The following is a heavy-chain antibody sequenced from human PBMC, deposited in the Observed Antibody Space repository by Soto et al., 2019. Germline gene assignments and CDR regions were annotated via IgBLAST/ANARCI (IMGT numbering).Heavy chain of an antibody. CDR3: NRHARGSTRGDF. V-gene: IGHV3-73*01. Sequence: EVQLVESGGGLVQPGVALKLSCAASGFTVSGSSMHWVRQASGKGLEWFGRIRSKANSYATAYAASVEGRFTISRDDSKNTASLQMNSLKTEDTAVYYCNRHARGSTRGDFWGQGTLVTVSS. D-gene: IGHD1-26*01. CDR1: GFTVSGSS. CDR2: IRSKANSYAT. J-gene: IGHJ4*02.